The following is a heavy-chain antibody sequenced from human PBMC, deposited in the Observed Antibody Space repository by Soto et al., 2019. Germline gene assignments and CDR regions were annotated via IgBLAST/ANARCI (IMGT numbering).Heavy chain of an antibody. Sequence: QVVLLQSGTEVKRPGSSVKVSCKASGVPFNSYGFAWVRQAPGRGLEWVGRINPASQLRNYEQSLQGRVTMTADTSTTTAYMELRSLRSDDMAVYYCVRVNEGVYYDSSGYYDFWGQGTLVTVSS. J-gene: IGHJ4*02. V-gene: IGHV1-69*09. D-gene: IGHD3-22*01. CDR3: VRVNEGVYYDSSGYYDF. CDR2: INPASQLR. CDR1: GVPFNSYG.